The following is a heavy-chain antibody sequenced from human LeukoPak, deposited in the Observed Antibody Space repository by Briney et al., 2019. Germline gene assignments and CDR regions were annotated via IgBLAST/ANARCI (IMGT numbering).Heavy chain of an antibody. CDR2: INHSGST. V-gene: IGHV4-34*01. D-gene: IGHD3-22*01. J-gene: IGHJ4*02. Sequence: PSETLSLTCAVYGGSFSGYYWSWIRQPPGKGLEWIGEINHSGSTNYNPSLKSRVTISVDTSKNQFSLKLSSVTAADTAVYYCASLPTYYYDSSGYNWGQGTLVTVSS. CDR3: ASLPTYYYDSSGYN. CDR1: GGSFSGYY.